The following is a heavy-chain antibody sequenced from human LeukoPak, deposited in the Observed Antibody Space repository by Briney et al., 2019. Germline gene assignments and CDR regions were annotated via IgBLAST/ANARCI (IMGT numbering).Heavy chain of an antibody. CDR2: IWYDGSNE. J-gene: IGHJ4*02. CDR3: AVISSTSDYFDY. CDR1: GFTFSSYG. D-gene: IGHD2-2*01. Sequence: GGSLRLSCAASGFTFSSYGMHWVRQAPGKGLEWVAVIWYDGSNEYYGDSVKGRFTISRDNSKNTLYLQMNSLRAEDTAVYYCAVISSTSDYFDYWGQGTLVTVSS. V-gene: IGHV3-30*02.